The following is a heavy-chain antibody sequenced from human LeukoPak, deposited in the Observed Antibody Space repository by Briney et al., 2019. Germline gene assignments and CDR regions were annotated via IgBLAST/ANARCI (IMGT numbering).Heavy chain of an antibody. CDR2: ISGSGGST. CDR3: PKGGSPCSSLDN. Sequence: PGGSLRLSCAASGFTFRSYPMNWVRQAPGKGLEWVSSISGSGGSTYYTDSVKGRFTISRDNSKNTLYLQVNSLRADDTALYYCPKGGSPCSSLDNWGQGALLTASS. V-gene: IGHV3-23*01. J-gene: IGHJ4*02. CDR1: GFTFRSYP. D-gene: IGHD2-15*01.